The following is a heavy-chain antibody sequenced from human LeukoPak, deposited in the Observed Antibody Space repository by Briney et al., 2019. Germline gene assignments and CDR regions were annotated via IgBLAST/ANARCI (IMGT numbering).Heavy chain of an antibody. CDR1: GGSITGHY. J-gene: IGHJ3*02. D-gene: IGHD6-19*01. V-gene: IGHV4-59*08. Sequence: SETLSLTCAVSGGSITGHYWNWIRQTPGMRLEWIGYTSYSRTTIYNSYFKGRATMSIDTSKNQLYLNLTSVTATDTAVYYCAXLGHSDGWYLGAFDIWGQGTTVIVSS. CDR3: AXLGHSDGWYLGAFDI. CDR2: TSYSRTT.